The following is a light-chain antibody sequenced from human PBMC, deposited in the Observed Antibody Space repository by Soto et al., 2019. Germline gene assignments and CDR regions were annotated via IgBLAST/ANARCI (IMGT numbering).Light chain of an antibody. J-gene: IGKJ1*01. CDR3: QLYNGSPWT. Sequence: DIQMTQPPSTLSASVGDRVTITCRASQSIGSWLAWYQQKPGKAPKLLIYKASNLKRGVPSRFSGSGSGTEFSLTISGLQPDDSATYYCQLYNGSPWTFGQGTKVEIK. V-gene: IGKV1-5*03. CDR1: QSIGSW. CDR2: KAS.